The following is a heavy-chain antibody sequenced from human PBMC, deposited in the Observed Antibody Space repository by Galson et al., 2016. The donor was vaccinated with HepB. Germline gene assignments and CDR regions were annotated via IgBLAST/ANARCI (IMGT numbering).Heavy chain of an antibody. CDR2: ISYDGSHT. D-gene: IGHD1-14*01. V-gene: IGHV3-30*14. J-gene: IGHJ3*02. CDR1: GFTFRSHA. CDR3: LKRRKYSWGDVLDI. Sequence: SLRLSCAASGFTFRSHAFHWVRQTPGKGLEWVAVISYDGSHTYYTNSVKGRFTVSRDNSKDTLSFQMSSLSIEDTALYYCLKRRKYSWGDVLDICGQGTMVTVSP.